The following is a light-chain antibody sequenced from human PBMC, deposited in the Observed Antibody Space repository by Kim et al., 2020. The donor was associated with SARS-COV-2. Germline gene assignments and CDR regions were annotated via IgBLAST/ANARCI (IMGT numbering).Light chain of an antibody. V-gene: IGLV3-1*01. CDR2: QDS. CDR1: DKY. Sequence: DKYTCWYQQRPGQSPVLLIYQDSLRPSGIPERFSGSNSGNTATLTISGTQSLDEADYYCQVWDSSDGGVFGGGTQLTVL. CDR3: QVWDSSDGGV. J-gene: IGLJ3*02.